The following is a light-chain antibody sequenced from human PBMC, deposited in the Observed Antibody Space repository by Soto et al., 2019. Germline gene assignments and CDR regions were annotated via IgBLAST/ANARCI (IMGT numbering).Light chain of an antibody. Sequence: QCVLTQPASVSGSPVRSITISCTGTSSDVGSYNLVSWYQQHPGKAPKLMIFEGSKRPSGVSNRFSGSKSGNTASLTISGLQAEDEADYYCCSYAGNSNYVFGTGTNVTV. J-gene: IGLJ1*01. CDR2: EGS. CDR3: CSYAGNSNYV. CDR1: SSDVGSYNL. V-gene: IGLV2-23*01.